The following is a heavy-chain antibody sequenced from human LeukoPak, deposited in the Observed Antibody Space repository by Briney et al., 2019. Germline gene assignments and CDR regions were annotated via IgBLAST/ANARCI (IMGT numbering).Heavy chain of an antibody. J-gene: IGHJ4*02. D-gene: IGHD3-3*01. CDR1: GGSISSYY. Sequence: SETLSLTCTVSGGSISSYYWSWIRQPPGKGLEWIGYIYYSGSTNYNPSPKSRVTISVDTSKNQFSLKLSSVTAADTAVYYCARGFNDFWSGLLDYWGQGTLVTVSS. CDR3: ARGFNDFWSGLLDY. V-gene: IGHV4-59*01. CDR2: IYYSGST.